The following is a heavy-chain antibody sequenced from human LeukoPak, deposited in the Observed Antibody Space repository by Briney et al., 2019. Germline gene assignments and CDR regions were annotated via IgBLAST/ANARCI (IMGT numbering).Heavy chain of an antibody. V-gene: IGHV3-53*01. J-gene: IGHJ3*02. D-gene: IGHD6-13*01. CDR2: IYSGGVT. CDR3: ARGNSRDAFDI. Sequence: PGGSLRLSCAASGFTFSSYAMSWVRQAPGKGLEWVSVIYSGGVTYYADSVKGRFTISRDTSKNTLFLQMNSLRAEDTAVYYCARGNSRDAFDIWGQGTVVTVSS. CDR1: GFTFSSYA.